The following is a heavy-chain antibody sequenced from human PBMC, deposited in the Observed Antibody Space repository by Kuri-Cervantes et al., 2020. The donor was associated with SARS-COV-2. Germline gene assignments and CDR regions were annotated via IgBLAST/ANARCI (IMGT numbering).Heavy chain of an antibody. CDR3: ATGTTSGWYRSDFDC. Sequence: GGSLRLSCVGTGFSFSDAWMSWVRQTPGKGLEWVGRFKSKAAGGTIVHATPVQGRFTISRDDSRNTLYLQMDSLKVEDTGVYYCATGTTSGWYRSDFDCWGPGTLVTVSS. D-gene: IGHD6-19*01. V-gene: IGHV3-15*01. J-gene: IGHJ4*02. CDR1: GFSFSDAW. CDR2: FKSKAAGGTI.